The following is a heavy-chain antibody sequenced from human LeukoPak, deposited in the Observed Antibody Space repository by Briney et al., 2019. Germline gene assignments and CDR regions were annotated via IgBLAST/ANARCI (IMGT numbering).Heavy chain of an antibody. D-gene: IGHD3-10*02. J-gene: IGHJ6*04. CDR3: AELGITMIGGV. CDR1: GFTFSSYE. Sequence: GGSLRLSCAASGFTFSSYEMNWVRQAPGKGLEWVSYTSSSGSTIYYADSVKGRFTISRDNAKNSLYLQMNSQRAEDTAVYYCAELGITMIGGVWGKGTTVTISS. CDR2: TSSSGSTI. V-gene: IGHV3-48*03.